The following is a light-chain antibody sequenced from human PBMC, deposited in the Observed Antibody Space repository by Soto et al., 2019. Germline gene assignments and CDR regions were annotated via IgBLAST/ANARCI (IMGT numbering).Light chain of an antibody. CDR1: QSVGNN. J-gene: IGKJ4*01. Sequence: EIVVTQSPATLSVSPGERATLSCRASQSVGNNFAWYQQKPGQAPRLLIFATSTRATGVPARFSGSGSGTEFTLTISSLQSEDFAVYYCQQYGGWPLTFGGGAKVEIE. CDR3: QQYGGWPLT. V-gene: IGKV3-15*01. CDR2: ATS.